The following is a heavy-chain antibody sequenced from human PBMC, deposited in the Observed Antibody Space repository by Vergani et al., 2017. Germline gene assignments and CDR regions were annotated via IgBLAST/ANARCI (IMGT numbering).Heavy chain of an antibody. Sequence: QVQLVESGGGVVQPGRSLRLSCAASAFTFSSYAMHWVRQAPGKGLEWVAVISYDGSNKYYADSVKGRFTISRDNSKNTLYLQMNSLRAEDTAVYYCARDPGYSSSWYYFDYWGQGTLVTVSS. CDR2: ISYDGSNK. CDR3: ARDPGYSSSWYYFDY. D-gene: IGHD6-13*01. CDR1: AFTFSSYA. V-gene: IGHV3-30-3*01. J-gene: IGHJ4*02.